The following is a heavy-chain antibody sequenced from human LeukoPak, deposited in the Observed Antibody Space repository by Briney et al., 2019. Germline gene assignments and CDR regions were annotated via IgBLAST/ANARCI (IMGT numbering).Heavy chain of an antibody. V-gene: IGHV3-74*01. CDR3: ARVSRGSYHFEY. CDR1: GFTFSSYW. J-gene: IGHJ4*02. Sequence: GGSLRLSCAASGFTFSSYWMRWVRQGPGKGLEWVSRINMDGTTISYADSVKGRFTISRDNAKNTLYLQMSSLRAEDTAVYYCARVSRGSYHFEYWGQGALVTVSS. D-gene: IGHD1-26*01. CDR2: INMDGTTI.